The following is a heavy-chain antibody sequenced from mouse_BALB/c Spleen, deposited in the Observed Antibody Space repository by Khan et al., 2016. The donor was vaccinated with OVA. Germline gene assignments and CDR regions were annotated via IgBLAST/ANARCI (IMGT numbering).Heavy chain of an antibody. V-gene: IGHV3-2*02. J-gene: IGHJ4*01. CDR2: ISYSGST. CDR3: ARDGSRYNYAMDY. Sequence: EVQLQESGPGLVKPSQSLSLTCTVTGYSITSDYAWNWIRQFPGNKLEWMGYISYSGSTNYNPALKSRISITRDTSKNQFFLQLNSVTTEDTATKYCARDGSRYNYAMDYWGQGTSGTVSS. D-gene: IGHD2-3*01. CDR1: GYSITSDYA.